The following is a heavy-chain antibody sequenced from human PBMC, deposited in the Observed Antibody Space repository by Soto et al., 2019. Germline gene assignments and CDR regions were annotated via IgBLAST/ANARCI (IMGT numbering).Heavy chain of an antibody. CDR1: GYTFTSYG. Sequence: ASVKVSCKASGYTFTSYGISWVRQAPGQGLEWMGWISAYNGNTNYAQKLQGRVTMTTDTSTSTAYMELRSLRSDDTAVYYCARDVVSRSSSWYPGLHFAYWGQGTLVTVS. V-gene: IGHV1-18*01. CDR2: ISAYNGNT. J-gene: IGHJ4*02. CDR3: ARDVVSRSSSWYPGLHFAY. D-gene: IGHD6-13*01.